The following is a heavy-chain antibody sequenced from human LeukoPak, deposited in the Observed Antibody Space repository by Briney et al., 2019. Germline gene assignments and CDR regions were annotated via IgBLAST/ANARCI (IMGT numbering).Heavy chain of an antibody. CDR3: AKDFSMVFGVVAAFDY. V-gene: IGHV3-21*04. CDR1: GFTFRTYS. Sequence: GGSLRLSCAASGFTFRTYSMNWVRQAPGKGLEWVSSISSSSSYIYYADSVKGRFTISRDNAKNSLYLQMNSPRAEDTAVYYCAKDFSMVFGVVAAFDYWGQGTLVTVSS. CDR2: ISSSSSYI. J-gene: IGHJ4*02. D-gene: IGHD3-3*01.